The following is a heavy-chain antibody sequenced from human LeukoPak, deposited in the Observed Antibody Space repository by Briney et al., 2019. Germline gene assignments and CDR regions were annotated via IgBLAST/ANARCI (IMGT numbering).Heavy chain of an antibody. CDR1: GFTFSSYS. V-gene: IGHV3-21*01. Sequence: GGSLRLSCAASGFTFSSYSMNWVRQAPGKGLEWVSSISSSSSYIYYADSVKGRFTISRDNAKNSLYLQMNSLRAEDTAVYYCARGTSGLATGYSGYDYFDYWGQGTLVTVSS. J-gene: IGHJ4*02. D-gene: IGHD5-12*01. CDR2: ISSSSSYI. CDR3: ARGTSGLATGYSGYDYFDY.